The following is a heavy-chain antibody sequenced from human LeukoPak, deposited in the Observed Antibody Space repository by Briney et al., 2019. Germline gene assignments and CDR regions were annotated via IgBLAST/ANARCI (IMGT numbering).Heavy chain of an antibody. D-gene: IGHD5-18*01. V-gene: IGHV3-66*02. Sequence: GGSLGLSCAASGFTVSSNYMSWVRQAPGKGLEWVSVIYSGGSTYYADSVKGRFTISRDNSKNTLYLQMNSLRAEDTAVYYCARAGGLGYSYGLRFDYWGQGTLVTVSP. CDR1: GFTVSSNY. CDR3: ARAGGLGYSYGLRFDY. CDR2: IYSGGST. J-gene: IGHJ4*02.